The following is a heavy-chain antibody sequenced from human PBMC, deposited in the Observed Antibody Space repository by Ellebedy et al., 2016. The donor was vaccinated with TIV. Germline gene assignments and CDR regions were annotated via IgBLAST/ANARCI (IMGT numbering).Heavy chain of an antibody. D-gene: IGHD6-19*01. V-gene: IGHV4-31*03. CDR2: IYYSGST. CDR1: GGSISSGGYY. J-gene: IGHJ3*02. CDR3: ARSEAVAGTNAFDI. Sequence: SETLSLTXTVSGGSISSGGYYWSWIRQHPGKGLEWIGYIYYSGSTYYNPSLKSRVTISVDTSKNQFSLKLSSVAAADTAVYYCARSEAVAGTNAFDIWGQGTMVTVSS.